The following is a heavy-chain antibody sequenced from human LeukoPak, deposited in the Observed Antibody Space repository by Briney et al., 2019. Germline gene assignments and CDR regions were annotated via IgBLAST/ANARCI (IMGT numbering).Heavy chain of an antibody. CDR3: ARFDVPGDRGLLWFGELPHPGYYYCYGMDV. D-gene: IGHD3-10*01. CDR2: ISAYNGNT. J-gene: IGHJ6*02. V-gene: IGHV1-18*01. Sequence: ASVKVSCKASGYTFTSYGISWVRQAPGQGLEWMGWISAYNGNTNYAQKLQGRVTMTTDTSTSTAYMELRSLRSDDTAVYYCARFDVPGDRGLLWFGELPHPGYYYCYGMDVWGQGTTVTVSS. CDR1: GYTFTSYG.